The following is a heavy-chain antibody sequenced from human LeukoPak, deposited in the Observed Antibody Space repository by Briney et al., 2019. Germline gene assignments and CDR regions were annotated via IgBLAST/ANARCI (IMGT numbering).Heavy chain of an antibody. Sequence: GGSLRLSCAASGFTFSSYAMSWVRQAPGKGLEWVSAIGGSGGNTYYADSVKGRFTISRDNSKNTLFLQMNSLRVEDTAEYFCANAYFYDSSGYYNPFDYWGQGTLVTVSS. CDR1: GFTFSSYA. D-gene: IGHD3-22*01. J-gene: IGHJ4*02. V-gene: IGHV3-23*01. CDR2: IGGSGGNT. CDR3: ANAYFYDSSGYYNPFDY.